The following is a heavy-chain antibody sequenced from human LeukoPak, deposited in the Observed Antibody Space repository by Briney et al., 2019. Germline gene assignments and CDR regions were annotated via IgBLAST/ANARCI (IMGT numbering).Heavy chain of an antibody. D-gene: IGHD6-13*01. V-gene: IGHV4-38-2*02. Sequence: SETLSLTCTVSGYSISSGYYWGWIRQPPGKGLEWIGSIYHSGSTYYNPSLKSRVTISVDTSKNQFSLKLSSVTAADTAVYYCAALSSSSHDYYYYGMDVWGQGTTVTVSS. J-gene: IGHJ6*02. CDR3: AALSSSSHDYYYYGMDV. CDR2: IYHSGST. CDR1: GYSISSGYY.